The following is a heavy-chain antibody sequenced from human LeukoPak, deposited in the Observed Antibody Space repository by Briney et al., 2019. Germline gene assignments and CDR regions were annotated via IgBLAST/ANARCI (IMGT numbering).Heavy chain of an antibody. CDR1: GFTFDDYG. CDR2: INWNGGST. CDR3: AKVGTYYYDSSGHHFDY. Sequence: GGSLRLSCAASGFTFDDYGMSWVRQVPGKGLEWVSGINWNGGSTGNADSVKGRFTISRDNAKNSLYLQMNSLRAEDTAVYYCAKVGTYYYDSSGHHFDYWGQGTLVTVSS. V-gene: IGHV3-20*04. D-gene: IGHD3-22*01. J-gene: IGHJ4*02.